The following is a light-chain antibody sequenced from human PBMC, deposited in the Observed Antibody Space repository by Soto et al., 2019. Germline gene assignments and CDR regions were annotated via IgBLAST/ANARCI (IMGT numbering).Light chain of an antibody. CDR2: DAS. CDR3: QQRSNWLT. V-gene: IGKV3-11*01. J-gene: IGKJ4*01. Sequence: EIVLTQSPATLSLSPGERATLSCRASQSVSSYLAWYQQKPGQAPRLLIYDASTQATGIPARFSASGSGTDFTLTISSLEPEDFEIYYCQQRSNWLTFGGGTKVEIK. CDR1: QSVSSY.